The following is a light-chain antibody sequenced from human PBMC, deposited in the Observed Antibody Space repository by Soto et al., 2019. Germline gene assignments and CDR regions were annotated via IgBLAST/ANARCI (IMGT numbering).Light chain of an antibody. CDR1: SSDVGGYNY. CDR3: SSYAGSNNFV. J-gene: IGLJ1*01. Sequence: QSALTQPPSASGSPGQSVTISCTGTSSDVGGYNYVSWYQQHPVKAPKLMIYEVSKRPSGVPDRFSGSKSGNTASLTVSGLQAEDEADYYCSSYAGSNNFVFGTGPKLTVL. CDR2: EVS. V-gene: IGLV2-8*01.